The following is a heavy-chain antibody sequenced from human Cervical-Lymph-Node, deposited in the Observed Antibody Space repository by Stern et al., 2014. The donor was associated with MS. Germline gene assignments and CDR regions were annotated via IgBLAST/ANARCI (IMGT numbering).Heavy chain of an antibody. J-gene: IGHJ6*02. CDR2: FDPEDGET. CDR3: ATDRDDFRSGYSAPTKGYGLDV. D-gene: IGHD3-3*01. Sequence: QDQLVQSGAAVKKPGASVKVSCKVSGYTLTELSMHWVRQAPGKGLEWLGGFDPEDGETIYAQKFQGRVTMTEDTSTDTAYMELSSLRSEDTAVYYCATDRDDFRSGYSAPTKGYGLDVWGQGTTVTVTS. CDR1: GYTLTELS. V-gene: IGHV1-24*01.